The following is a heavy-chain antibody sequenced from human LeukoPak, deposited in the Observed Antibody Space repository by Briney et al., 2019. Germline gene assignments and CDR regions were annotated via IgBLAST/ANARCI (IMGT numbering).Heavy chain of an antibody. CDR3: AKLSTMTTYGYFDY. V-gene: IGHV3-23*01. J-gene: IGHJ4*02. Sequence: GGSLRLSCAASGFTFSSYAMSWVRQAPGKGLEWVSAISGSGGSTYYADSVKGRFTISRNNSKNTLYLQMNSLRAEDTAVYYCAKLSTMTTYGYFDYWGQGTLVTVSS. CDR2: ISGSGGST. D-gene: IGHD4-17*01. CDR1: GFTFSSYA.